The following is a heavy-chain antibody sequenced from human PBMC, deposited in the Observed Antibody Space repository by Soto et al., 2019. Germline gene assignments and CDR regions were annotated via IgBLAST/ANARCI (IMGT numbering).Heavy chain of an antibody. V-gene: IGHV5-10-1*01. Sequence: GESLKICCKGIGYSFSSYWINWVRQMPGKGLEWMGRIDPTDSTINYSPSFQGHVNISADKSISTAYLQWSSLKASDTATYFCARQMTPPGAPLDYWGQGTLVTVSS. CDR2: IDPTDSTI. CDR1: GYSFSSYW. CDR3: ARQMTPPGAPLDY. J-gene: IGHJ4*02.